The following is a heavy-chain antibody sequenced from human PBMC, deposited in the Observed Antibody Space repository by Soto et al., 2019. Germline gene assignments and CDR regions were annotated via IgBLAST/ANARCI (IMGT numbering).Heavy chain of an antibody. J-gene: IGHJ4*02. CDR1: GFTFSSYA. CDR3: ARDPKKRGYSYGHFDS. D-gene: IGHD5-18*01. Sequence: QVQLVESGGGVVQPGRSLRLSCAASGFTFSSYAMHWVRQAPGKGLEWVAVISYDGSNKYYADSVKGRFTISRDNSKNTLYLQMNSLRAEDTAVYYCARDPKKRGYSYGHFDSWGQGTLVTVSS. CDR2: ISYDGSNK. V-gene: IGHV3-30-3*01.